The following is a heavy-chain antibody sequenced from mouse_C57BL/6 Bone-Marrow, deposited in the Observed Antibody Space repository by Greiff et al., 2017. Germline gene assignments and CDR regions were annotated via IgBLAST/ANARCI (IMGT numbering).Heavy chain of an antibody. D-gene: IGHD2-4*01. Sequence: VQLQQSGAELVKPGASVKLSCKASGYTFTSYWMQWVKQRPGQGLEWIGEIDPSDSYTNYNQKFKGKATLTVDTSSSTAYMQLSSLTSEDSAVYYGARELLDDDGAWFAYWGQGTLVTVSA. CDR2: IDPSDSYT. J-gene: IGHJ3*01. CDR1: GYTFTSYW. CDR3: ARELLDDDGAWFAY. V-gene: IGHV1-50*01.